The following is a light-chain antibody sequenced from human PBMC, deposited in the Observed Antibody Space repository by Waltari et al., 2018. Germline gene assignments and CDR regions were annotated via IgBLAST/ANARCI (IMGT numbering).Light chain of an antibody. J-gene: IGLJ3*02. CDR1: SSDVGGSTY. CDR2: DVS. CDR3: CSYAGSYTWV. Sequence: QSALTQPRSVSGSPGQSVTIPCTGTSSDVGGSTYVSWYQQPPGKAPKLMIYDVSKRPSGVPDRFSGSKSGNTASLTISGLQAEDEADYYCCSYAGSYTWVFGGGTKLTVL. V-gene: IGLV2-11*01.